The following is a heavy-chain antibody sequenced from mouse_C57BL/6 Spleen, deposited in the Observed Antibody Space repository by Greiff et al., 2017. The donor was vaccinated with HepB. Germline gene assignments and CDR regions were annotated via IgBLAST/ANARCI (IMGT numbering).Heavy chain of an antibody. D-gene: IGHD1-1*01. CDR2: INPNNGVT. CDR3: ARDYGSFLFAY. Sequence: EVQLQQSGPELVKPGASVKISCKASGYTFTDYYMNWVKQSHGKSLEWIGDINPNNGVTSYNQKFKGKATLTVDKASSTAYMELRSLTSEDSAVYYCARDYGSFLFAYWGQGTLVTVSA. V-gene: IGHV1-26*01. J-gene: IGHJ3*01. CDR1: GYTFTDYY.